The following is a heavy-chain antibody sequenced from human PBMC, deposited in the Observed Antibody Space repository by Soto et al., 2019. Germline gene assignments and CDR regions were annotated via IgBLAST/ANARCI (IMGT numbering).Heavy chain of an antibody. D-gene: IGHD1-26*01. CDR2: INGNTGHT. V-gene: IGHV1-18*01. CDR1: GYTFSRYG. Sequence: QVQLVQSGAEVREPGASVKVSCKTPGYTFSRYGITWVRQAPGQGLEWMGWINGNTGHTIYAMNLEDRLTIKTDTSTSTAYMELRSLKSDDTAVDYCARERKWEPLPYWGQGTLVTVSS. CDR3: ARERKWEPLPY. J-gene: IGHJ4*02.